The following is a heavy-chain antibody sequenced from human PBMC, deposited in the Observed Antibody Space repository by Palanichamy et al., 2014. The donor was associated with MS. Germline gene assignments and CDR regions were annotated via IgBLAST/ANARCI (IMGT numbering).Heavy chain of an antibody. J-gene: IGHJ4*01. Sequence: EVQLVETGGGLIQPGGSLTVSCTASASGFNVTSNYMSWVRQAPGKGLEWVSVIYSGGSTYYADSVRGRFTISRDHSKNTLYLHMNSLGAEDTAVYYCARNPSRWSSWYYFDYWGRGTLVTVSS. CDR2: IYSGGST. V-gene: IGHV3-53*02. D-gene: IGHD6-19*01. CDR1: GFNVTSNY. CDR3: ARNPSRWSSWYYFDY.